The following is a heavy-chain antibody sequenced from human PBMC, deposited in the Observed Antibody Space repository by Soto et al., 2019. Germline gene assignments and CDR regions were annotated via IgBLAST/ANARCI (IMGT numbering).Heavy chain of an antibody. D-gene: IGHD3-22*01. J-gene: IGHJ4*02. Sequence: GGSLRLSCAASGLRLRNFAMNWVRQAPGEGLEWISTISGGGDSTYYADSVRGRFTVSRDDPKNTVYLQMNSLRADDTALYYCAKDESTGYVELYWGLGTLVTVSS. V-gene: IGHV3-23*01. CDR1: GLRLRNFA. CDR2: ISGGGDST. CDR3: AKDESTGYVELY.